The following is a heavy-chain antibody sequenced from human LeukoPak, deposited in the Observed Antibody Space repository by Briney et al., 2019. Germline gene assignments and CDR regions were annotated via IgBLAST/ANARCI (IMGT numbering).Heavy chain of an antibody. J-gene: IGHJ4*02. V-gene: IGHV4-59*08. CDR3: ARHKKSGQFDY. CDR2: VYYSGSA. Sequence: SETLSLTCTVSSGSISSYYWSWIRQPPGKGLEWIGYVYYSGSANYNPSLKSRVTISVDTSKNQFSLKLSSVTAADTAVYYCARHKKSGQFDYWGQGTLVTVSS. CDR1: SGSISSYY.